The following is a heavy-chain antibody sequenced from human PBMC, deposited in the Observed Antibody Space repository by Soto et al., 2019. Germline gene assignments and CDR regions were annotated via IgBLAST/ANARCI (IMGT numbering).Heavy chain of an antibody. CDR3: AKDAVSRDGVWLAHV. Sequence: EVQLLESGGHFVHPGGSLRLSCAASGCPFTDYAMTWIRQVPGKGLHGVSGLYGSGRGIHYAESVKGRFTISRDNSAYAVYLQMNNLRVEDSAIYYCAKDAVSRDGVWLAHVWGQGTVVTVSS. V-gene: IGHV3-23*01. D-gene: IGHD5-12*01. CDR1: GCPFTDYA. J-gene: IGHJ4*02. CDR2: LYGSGRGI.